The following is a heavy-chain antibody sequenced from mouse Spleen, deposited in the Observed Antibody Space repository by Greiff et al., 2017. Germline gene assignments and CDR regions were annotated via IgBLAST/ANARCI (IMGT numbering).Heavy chain of an antibody. CDR2: INPNNGGT. CDR3: ARSRRIYDGYPFAY. Sequence: EVQLQQSGPELVKPGASVKISCKASGYTFTDYYMNWVKQSHGKSLEWIGDINPNNGGTSYNQKFKGKATLTVDKSSSTAYMELRSLTSEDSAVYYCARSRRIYDGYPFAYWGQGTLVTVSA. D-gene: IGHD2-3*01. V-gene: IGHV1-26*01. J-gene: IGHJ3*01. CDR1: GYTFTDYY.